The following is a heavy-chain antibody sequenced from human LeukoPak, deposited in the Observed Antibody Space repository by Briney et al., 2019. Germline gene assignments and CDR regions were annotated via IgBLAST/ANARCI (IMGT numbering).Heavy chain of an antibody. CDR1: GGSISSGGYY. V-gene: IGHV4-61*02. CDR3: ARDQYSGSLDY. J-gene: IGHJ4*02. D-gene: IGHD1-26*01. Sequence: NPSQTLSLTCTVSGGSISSGGYYRTWIRQPAGKGLEWIGRFYSTGSTNYNPSLKSRVTMSVDTSKNQFSLKLSSVTAADTAVYYCARDQYSGSLDYWGQGTLVTVSS. CDR2: FYSTGST.